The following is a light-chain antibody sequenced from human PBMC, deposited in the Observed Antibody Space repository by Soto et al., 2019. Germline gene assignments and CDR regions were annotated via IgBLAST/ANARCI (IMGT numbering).Light chain of an antibody. CDR3: HHYAST. Sequence: EIVMTQSPGTLSVSPGERATLSCGASQSVSNNLAWYQQKPGQAPRLLIYGASTRATGVPDRFSGSGSGTDFTLTISRLEPEDFAVYFCHHYASTFGQGTKVEIK. CDR2: GAS. J-gene: IGKJ1*01. CDR1: QSVSNN. V-gene: IGKV3-20*01.